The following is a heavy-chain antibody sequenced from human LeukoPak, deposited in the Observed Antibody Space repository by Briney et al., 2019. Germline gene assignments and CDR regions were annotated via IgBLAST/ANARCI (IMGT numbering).Heavy chain of an antibody. Sequence: SETLSLTCAVYSGSFSGYYWSWIRQPPGKGLEWIGEINHSGSTNYNPSLKSRVTISVDTSKNQFSLKLSSVTAADTAVYYCASSPYSSGWYVRANFFDYWGQGTLVTVSS. V-gene: IGHV4-34*01. CDR1: SGSFSGYY. D-gene: IGHD6-19*01. J-gene: IGHJ4*02. CDR2: INHSGST. CDR3: ASSPYSSGWYVRANFFDY.